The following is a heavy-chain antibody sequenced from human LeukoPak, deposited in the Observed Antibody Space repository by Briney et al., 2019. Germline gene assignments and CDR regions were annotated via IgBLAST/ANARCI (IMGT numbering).Heavy chain of an antibody. D-gene: IGHD3-10*01. CDR2: ISGSGGST. CDR3: AKTRGSGPFDY. CDR1: GFICSSYG. Sequence: PGGTLRLSCAASGFICSSYGMSWVRQAPGKGLEWVSAISGSGGSTYYADSVKGRFTISRDNSKNTLYLQMNNLRAEDTAVYYCAKTRGSGPFDYWGQGTLVTVSS. J-gene: IGHJ4*02. V-gene: IGHV3-23*01.